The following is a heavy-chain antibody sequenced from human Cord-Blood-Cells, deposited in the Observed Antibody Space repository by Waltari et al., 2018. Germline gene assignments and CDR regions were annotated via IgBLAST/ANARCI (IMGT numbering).Heavy chain of an antibody. CDR1: GFSLSTSGMC. Sequence: QVTLRESGPALVKPTQTLTLTCTFSGFSLSTSGMCVSWIRQPPGKALEWLALIDWDDDKYYSTSLKTRLTISKDTSKNQVVLTMTNMDPVDTATYYCARILGYGSGSHYYFDYWGQGTLVTVYS. D-gene: IGHD3-10*01. CDR2: IDWDDDK. CDR3: ARILGYGSGSHYYFDY. J-gene: IGHJ4*02. V-gene: IGHV2-70*01.